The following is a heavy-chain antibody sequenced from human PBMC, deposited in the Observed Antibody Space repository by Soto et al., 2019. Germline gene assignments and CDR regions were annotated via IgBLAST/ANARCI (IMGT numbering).Heavy chain of an antibody. D-gene: IGHD5-12*01. CDR3: AKSPYDYRFYYYYGMDV. CDR2: ISYDGSNK. V-gene: IGHV3-30-3*02. Sequence: QVQLVESGGGVVQPGRSLRLSCAASGFTFSSYAMHWVRQAPGKGLEWVAVISYDGSNKYYADSVKGRFTISRDNSKNTLYMQMNSLRAEDTAVYYWAKSPYDYRFYYYYGMDVWGQGTTVTVSS. J-gene: IGHJ6*02. CDR1: GFTFSSYA.